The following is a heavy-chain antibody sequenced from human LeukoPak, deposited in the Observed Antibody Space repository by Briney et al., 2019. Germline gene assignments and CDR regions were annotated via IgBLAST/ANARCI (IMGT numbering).Heavy chain of an antibody. Sequence: PSETLSLTCTVSGGSISSYYWSWIRQPAGKGLEWIGRIYTSGSTNYNPSLKSRVTMSVDTSENQFSLKLSSVTAADTAVYYCARDQYYDFWSGYYPAWFDPWGQGTLVTVSS. CDR2: IYTSGST. D-gene: IGHD3-3*01. J-gene: IGHJ5*02. CDR3: ARDQYYDFWSGYYPAWFDP. V-gene: IGHV4-4*07. CDR1: GGSISSYY.